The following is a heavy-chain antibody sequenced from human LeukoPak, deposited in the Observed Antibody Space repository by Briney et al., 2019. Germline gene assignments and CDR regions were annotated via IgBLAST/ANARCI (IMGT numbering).Heavy chain of an antibody. V-gene: IGHV3-21*01. CDR3: ARVPYVRYFDWLNWFDP. D-gene: IGHD3-9*01. CDR1: GFTFSSYS. Sequence: GGSLRLSCAASGFTFSSYSMNWVRQAPGKGLEWVSSISSSSSYIYYADSVKGRFTISRDNAKNSLYLQMNSLRAEDTAVYYCARVPYVRYFDWLNWFDPWGQGTLVTVSS. J-gene: IGHJ5*02. CDR2: ISSSSSYI.